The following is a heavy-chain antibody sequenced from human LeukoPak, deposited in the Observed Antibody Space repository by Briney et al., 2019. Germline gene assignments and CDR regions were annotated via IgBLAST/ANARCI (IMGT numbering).Heavy chain of an antibody. V-gene: IGHV3-7*03. Sequence: GGSLRLSCAASGFTFSSYSMNWVRQAPGKGLEWVASINHNGNVNYYVDSVKGRFTISRDNAKNSLYLQMSNLRAEDTAVYFCTRGGGLDVWGQGATVTVSS. J-gene: IGHJ6*02. CDR2: INHNGNVN. CDR1: GFTFSSYS. D-gene: IGHD3-16*01. CDR3: TRGGGLDV.